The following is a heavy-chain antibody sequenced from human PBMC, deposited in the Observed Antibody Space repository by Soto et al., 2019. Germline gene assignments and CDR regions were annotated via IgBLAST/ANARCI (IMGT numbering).Heavy chain of an antibody. CDR1: GYTFTSYG. D-gene: IGHD3-22*01. J-gene: IGHJ4*02. V-gene: IGHV1-18*01. CDR3: ARVKDLSYDSSGYLDD. CDR2: ISAYNGNT. Sequence: GASVKVSCKASGYTFTSYGISWVRQAPGQGLEWMGWISAYNGNTNYAQKLQGRVTMTTDTSTSTAYMELRSLRSDDTAVYYCARVKDLSYDSSGYLDDWGQGTLVTVAS.